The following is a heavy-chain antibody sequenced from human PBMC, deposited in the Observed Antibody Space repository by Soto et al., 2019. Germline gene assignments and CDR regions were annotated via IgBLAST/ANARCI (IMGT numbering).Heavy chain of an antibody. Sequence: SETLSVTCTVSGGSVSSGSYQWTWIRQPPGRGLEWIGYIHVSGSTNDNPSLKGRVTMSIDTSKNQFSLKLSSVTAADTAVYYCARDGHGMDVWGQGTKVTVSS. J-gene: IGHJ6*02. CDR1: GGSVSSGSYQ. V-gene: IGHV4-61*01. CDR3: ARDGHGMDV. CDR2: IHVSGST.